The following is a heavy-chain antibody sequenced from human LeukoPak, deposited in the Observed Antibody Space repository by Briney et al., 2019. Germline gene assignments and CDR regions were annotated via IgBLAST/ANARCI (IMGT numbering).Heavy chain of an antibody. CDR2: INPSGGST. CDR3: AVDRYYYDSSGYYYYFDY. J-gene: IGHJ4*02. V-gene: IGHV1-46*01. CDR1: GYTFTSYS. D-gene: IGHD3-22*01. Sequence: VSVKVSCKASGYTFTSYSMHWVRQAPGQGLEWMGIINPSGGSTSHAQKFQGRVTMTRDTSTSTVYMELSSLRSEDTAVYYCAVDRYYYDSSGYYYYFDYWGQGTLVTVSS.